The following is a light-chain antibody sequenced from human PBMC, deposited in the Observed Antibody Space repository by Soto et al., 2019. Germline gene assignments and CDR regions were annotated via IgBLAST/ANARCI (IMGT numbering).Light chain of an antibody. CDR1: QSVSSN. CDR2: GAS. V-gene: IGKV3D-15*01. CDR3: HQYSNWPSGT. J-gene: IGKJ3*01. Sequence: EIVMTQSPVTLSLSPGERATLSCRASQSVSSNLAWYQQKRGQGPRLLIYGASTRASGIPARFSGSGSGTEFTLTISSLQYEDFAVYFCHQYSNWPSGTFGPGTTGDIK.